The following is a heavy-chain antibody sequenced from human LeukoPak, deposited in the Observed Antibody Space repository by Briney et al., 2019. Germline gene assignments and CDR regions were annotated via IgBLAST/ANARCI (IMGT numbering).Heavy chain of an antibody. Sequence: PGGSLRLSCAASGFTFSSYAMHWVRQAPGKGLEWVAVISYDGSNKYYADSVKGRFTISRDNAKNSLYLQMNSLRAEDTAVYYCARAHLTIFGVVILRKLVDIWGQGTMVTVSS. CDR2: ISYDGSNK. CDR1: GFTFSSYA. V-gene: IGHV3-30-3*01. CDR3: ARAHLTIFGVVILRKLVDI. D-gene: IGHD3-3*01. J-gene: IGHJ3*02.